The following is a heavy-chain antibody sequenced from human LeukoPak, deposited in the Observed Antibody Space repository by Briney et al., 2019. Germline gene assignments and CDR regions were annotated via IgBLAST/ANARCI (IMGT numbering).Heavy chain of an antibody. J-gene: IGHJ6*03. CDR3: ARDYFDSSDYPQTYYYYYMDV. CDR1: GFTFSSYT. Sequence: GRSLRLSCTASGFTFSSYTMHWVRQAPGKGLEWVASISSTSTFIYSADSVKGRFTISRDTAKNSLFLQMNSLRAEDTAIYYCARDYFDSSDYPQTYYYYYMDVWGKGTTVTVSS. CDR2: ISSTSTFI. V-gene: IGHV3-21*01. D-gene: IGHD3-22*01.